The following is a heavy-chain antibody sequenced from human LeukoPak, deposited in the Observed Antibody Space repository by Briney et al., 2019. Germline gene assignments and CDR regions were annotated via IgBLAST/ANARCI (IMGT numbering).Heavy chain of an antibody. Sequence: KASETLSLTCAVYGGSFSGYYWSWIRQPPGKGLEWIGEINHSGSTNHNPSLKSRVTISVDTSKNQFSLKLSSVTAADTAVYYCARRRSSIFGVVIDRWGQGTLVTVSS. D-gene: IGHD3-3*01. CDR2: INHSGST. V-gene: IGHV4-34*01. J-gene: IGHJ4*02. CDR1: GGSFSGYY. CDR3: ARRRSSIFGVVIDR.